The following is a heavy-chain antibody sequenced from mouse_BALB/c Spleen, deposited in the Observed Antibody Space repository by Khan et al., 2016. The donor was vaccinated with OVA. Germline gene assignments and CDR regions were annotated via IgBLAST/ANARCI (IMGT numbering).Heavy chain of an antibody. J-gene: IGHJ2*01. V-gene: IGHV5-17*02. CDR3: ARDSNVDY. Sequence: EVELVESGGGLVQPGGSRKLSCAASGFTFSRFGMHWVRQAPEKGLEWVAYISSGSSTIYYADTVKGRSTISRDKPKNTLFLQMTSLRSEDTAMYYCARDSNVDYCGQGTTLAFSS. CDR1: GFTFSRFG. D-gene: IGHD4-1*01. CDR2: ISSGSSTI.